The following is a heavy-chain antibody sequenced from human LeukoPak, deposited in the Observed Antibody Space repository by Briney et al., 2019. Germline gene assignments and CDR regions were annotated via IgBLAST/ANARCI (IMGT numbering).Heavy chain of an antibody. J-gene: IGHJ4*02. V-gene: IGHV4-39*02. CDR3: ATEDVVVPPAAQRAIDF. Sequence: SEALSLTCTVSGGSIRNSSFFCGWVRQSPGKGLEWIASIYYSGSTYYNPSLKSRVTITLDTSKNQFSLTLNSVTAADTAVYYCATEDVVVPPAAQRAIDFWGQGKLVTVSS. D-gene: IGHD2-2*01. CDR2: IYYSGST. CDR1: GGSIRNSSFF.